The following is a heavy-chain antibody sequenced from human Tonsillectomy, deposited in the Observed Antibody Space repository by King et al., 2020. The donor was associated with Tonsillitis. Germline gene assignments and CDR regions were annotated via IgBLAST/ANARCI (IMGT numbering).Heavy chain of an antibody. CDR2: INHSGST. CDR1: GGSFSGYY. D-gene: IGHD3-10*01. J-gene: IGHJ4*02. V-gene: IGHV4-34*01. CDR3: AVGYYGSGSYGRLYGTSLFDY. Sequence: VQLQQWGAGLLKPSETLSLTCAVYGGSFSGYYWSWIRQPPGKGLEWIGEINHSGSTNYNPSLKSRVTISVDTSTKQVSLKLRSVTAADTAVYYCAVGYYGSGSYGRLYGTSLFDYWGQGTLVTVSS.